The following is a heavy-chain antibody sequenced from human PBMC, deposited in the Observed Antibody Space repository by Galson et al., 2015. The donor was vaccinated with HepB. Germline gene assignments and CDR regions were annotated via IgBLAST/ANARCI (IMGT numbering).Heavy chain of an antibody. D-gene: IGHD3-10*01. CDR1: GFTLSSSS. CDR2: ISSDGSIT. J-gene: IGHJ3*02. V-gene: IGHV3-74*01. Sequence: SLRLSCAASGFTLSSSSMHWVRQAPGKGLVWVSRISSDGSITIYADSVKGRFTISGDNAKNTLYVQMNSLRAEETAVYYCAREGGSGALDIWGQGTMVTVSS. CDR3: AREGGSGALDI.